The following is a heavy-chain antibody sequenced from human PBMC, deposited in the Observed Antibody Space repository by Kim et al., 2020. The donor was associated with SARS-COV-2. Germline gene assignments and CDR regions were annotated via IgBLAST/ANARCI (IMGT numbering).Heavy chain of an antibody. CDR2: IKQDGSEK. V-gene: IGHV3-7*03. CDR1: GFIFSSYW. D-gene: IGHD2-15*01. CDR3: ARLLIVVVAATGSDGMDV. Sequence: GGSLRLSCAASGFIFSSYWMTWVRQAAGKGLEWVANIKQDGSEKYYVDSVKGRFTISIDNAKNSLYLEMNSMRVEDAAVYYCARLLIVVVAATGSDGMDVWGQGTTVTVSS. J-gene: IGHJ6*02.